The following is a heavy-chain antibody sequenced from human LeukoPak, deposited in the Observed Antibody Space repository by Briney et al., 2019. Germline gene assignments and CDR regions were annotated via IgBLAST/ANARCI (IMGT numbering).Heavy chain of an antibody. D-gene: IGHD5-12*01. CDR1: GYTFSSYG. Sequence: ASVKVSCKASGYTFSSYGISWVRQAPGQGLEWMGRISAYNGNTNFAQEFQGRVTMTTDTSTSTASMELRSLRSDDTAVYCCARDQGIYNHRIIDSWGQGTLVTVSS. J-gene: IGHJ4*02. V-gene: IGHV1-18*01. CDR3: ARDQGIYNHRIIDS. CDR2: ISAYNGNT.